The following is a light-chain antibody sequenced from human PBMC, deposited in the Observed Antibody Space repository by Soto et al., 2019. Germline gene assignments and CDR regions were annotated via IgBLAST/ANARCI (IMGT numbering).Light chain of an antibody. J-gene: IGKJ1*01. Sequence: DIQLTQSPPTLSASVGDRVTITCRASQSIRYYLAWYQQMPGKAPKLLIYGASSLQSGVPSWFSGSVSGTEFTLTISSLQPDDFATYFCQHHNSYYQTFGQGTKVEIK. CDR2: GAS. CDR3: QHHNSYYQT. V-gene: IGKV1-5*01. CDR1: QSIRYY.